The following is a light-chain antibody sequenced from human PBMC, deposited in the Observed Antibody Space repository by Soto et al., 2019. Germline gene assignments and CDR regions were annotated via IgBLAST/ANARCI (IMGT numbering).Light chain of an antibody. J-gene: IGKJ2*01. CDR1: QSVSRN. CDR3: QQYNNWPPLYT. CDR2: GAS. V-gene: IGKV3D-15*01. Sequence: EIVMTQSPATLSVSPGERATLSCRASQSVSRNLAWYQQKPGQAPRLLIYGASTRATGIPARFSGSGSGTEFTLTISSLQSEDFAVYYCQQYNNWPPLYTFGQGTKVDIK.